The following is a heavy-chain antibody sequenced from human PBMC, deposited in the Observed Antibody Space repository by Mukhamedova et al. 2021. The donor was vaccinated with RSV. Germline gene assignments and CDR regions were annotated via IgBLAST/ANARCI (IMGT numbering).Heavy chain of an antibody. CDR2: YDGRTK. Sequence: YDGRTKHYGDSVKGRFTISRDNSKNTLYLQMDSLRGEDTALYYCAREEETISGVFGPLEMFLSEWGQGTLVIVSS. CDR3: AREEETISGVFGPLEMFLSE. V-gene: IGHV3-30*01. J-gene: IGHJ3*01. D-gene: IGHD3-3*01.